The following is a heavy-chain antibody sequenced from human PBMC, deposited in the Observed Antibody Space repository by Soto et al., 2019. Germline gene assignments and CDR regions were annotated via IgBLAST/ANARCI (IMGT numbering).Heavy chain of an antibody. V-gene: IGHV4-59*12. CDR2: IYYSGST. CDR1: GGSISSYY. CDR3: ARGRHCSGGSCYSPLSSYWFDP. J-gene: IGHJ5*02. D-gene: IGHD2-15*01. Sequence: PSETLSLTCTVSGGSISSYYWSWIRQPPGKGLEWIGYIYYSGSTNYNPSLKSRVTISVDRSKNQFSLKLSSVTAADTAVYYCARGRHCSGGSCYSPLSSYWFDPWGQGTLVTVSS.